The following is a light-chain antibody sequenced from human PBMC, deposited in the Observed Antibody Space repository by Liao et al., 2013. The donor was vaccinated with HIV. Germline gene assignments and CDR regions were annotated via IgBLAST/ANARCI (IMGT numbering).Light chain of an antibody. CDR2: QDN. J-gene: IGLJ2*01. Sequence: SYDLTQPPSVSVSPGQTAIITCSGNKLGDKYVNWYHQKPGQSPVVVVYQDNKLPSGIPGRFSGASSGNTATLTISGTQAVDEADYFCQVWDSSSVVFGGGTRLTVL. CDR3: QVWDSSSVV. V-gene: IGLV3-1*01. CDR1: KLGDKY.